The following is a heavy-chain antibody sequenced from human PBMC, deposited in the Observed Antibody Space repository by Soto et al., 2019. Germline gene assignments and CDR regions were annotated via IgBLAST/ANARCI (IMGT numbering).Heavy chain of an antibody. CDR1: GYNFIRYG. Sequence: AASVKVSCKASGYNFIRYGISWVRQAPGQGLEWMGWINAYNGDTNSAENLQGRVTMTTDTATSTAYMELTSLRSDDTAVYYCVRDTSLPADLRDDYYYYGMDVWGQGTTVTVSS. V-gene: IGHV1-18*04. J-gene: IGHJ6*02. CDR3: VRDTSLPADLRDDYYYYGMDV. CDR2: INAYNGDT. D-gene: IGHD3-16*02.